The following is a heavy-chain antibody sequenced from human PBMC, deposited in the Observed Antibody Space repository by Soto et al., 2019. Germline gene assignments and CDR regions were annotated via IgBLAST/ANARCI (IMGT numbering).Heavy chain of an antibody. CDR1: GGAISSGGYS. CDR3: ASGMTTVTTFDY. D-gene: IGHD4-17*01. Sequence: QLQLQESGSGLVKPSQTLSLTCAGSGGAISSGGYSCSWIRPQPGKGLECIGYIYHSGSTYYNTSLKSRVSISLDRSKNQFSLKLSSVSAADTAVYYFASGMTTVTTFDYWGQGTLLTVSS. CDR2: IYHSGST. J-gene: IGHJ4*02. V-gene: IGHV4-30-2*01.